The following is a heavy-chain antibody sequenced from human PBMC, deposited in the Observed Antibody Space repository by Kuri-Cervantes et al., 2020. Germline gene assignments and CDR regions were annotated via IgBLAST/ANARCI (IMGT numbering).Heavy chain of an antibody. CDR1: GFTFSSYW. V-gene: IGHV3-7*01. CDR3: TKQGDY. CDR2: IKEDGSEK. D-gene: IGHD1/OR15-1a*01. Sequence: GSLRLSCAVSGFTFSSYWMSWVRQAPGKGLEWVANIKEDGSEKKYVDFVKGRFTISRDNARNSLYLYMNSLRVDDTAVYYCTKQGDYWGQGTLVTVSS. J-gene: IGHJ4*02.